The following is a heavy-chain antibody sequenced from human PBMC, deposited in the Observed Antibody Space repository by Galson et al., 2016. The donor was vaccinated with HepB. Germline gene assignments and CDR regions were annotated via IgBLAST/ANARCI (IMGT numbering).Heavy chain of an antibody. J-gene: IGHJ4*02. CDR1: GYTFTSYG. V-gene: IGHV1-18*01. Sequence: SVKVSCKASGYTFTSYGIYWLRQAPGQGLEWMGWISAYDDKTNYAQNFQGRVTMTTDTSTRTAYMELRSLRSHDAASYYCARVYAADGLWAEGYADYWGQGTLVSVSS. CDR3: ARVYAADGLWAEGYADY. CDR2: ISAYDDKT. D-gene: IGHD2-8*01.